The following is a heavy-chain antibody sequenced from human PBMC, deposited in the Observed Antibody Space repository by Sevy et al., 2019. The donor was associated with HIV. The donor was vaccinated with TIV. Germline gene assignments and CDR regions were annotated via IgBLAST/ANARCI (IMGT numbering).Heavy chain of an antibody. CDR1: GFAFYDYS. V-gene: IGHV3-23*01. J-gene: IGHJ4*02. D-gene: IGHD2-8*01. CDR3: AREGCTRPHDY. CDR2: LSFGCGKI. Sequence: GGSLRLSCAASGFAFYDYSMSWIRQAPGKGLEWVATLSFGCGKINYADSVKGRFTISRDNSKNSFYLQMDNLGVEDTALYYCAREGCTRPHDYWGQGPRVTVSS.